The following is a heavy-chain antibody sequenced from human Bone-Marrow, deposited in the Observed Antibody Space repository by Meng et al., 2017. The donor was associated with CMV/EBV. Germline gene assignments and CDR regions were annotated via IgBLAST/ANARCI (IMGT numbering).Heavy chain of an antibody. CDR3: ARSSYDFWSGYYPDFDY. D-gene: IGHD3-3*01. CDR2: ISSSSTYI. CDR1: GFTFSSYS. Sequence: GESLKISCATSGFTFSSYSLNWVRQAPGKGLEWVSSISSSSTYIYYADSVKGRFTISRDNAKNSLYLQMNSLRAGDTAVYYCARSSYDFWSGYYPDFDYGAQGTLVTVSS. J-gene: IGHJ4*02. V-gene: IGHV3-21*01.